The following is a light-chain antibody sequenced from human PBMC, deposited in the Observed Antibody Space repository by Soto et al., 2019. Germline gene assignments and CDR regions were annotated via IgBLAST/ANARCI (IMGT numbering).Light chain of an antibody. J-gene: IGLJ3*02. CDR2: EVS. Sequence: QSALTQPASVSGSLGQSITISCTGTSSDIGGYKYVSWYQQHPGKAPKLIIFEVSNRPSGVSDRFSGSNSGNTASLTISGLQAEDEAEYYGTSYSRYRVLVFGGGTKLTVL. CDR3: TSYSRYRVLV. V-gene: IGLV2-14*01. CDR1: SSDIGGYKY.